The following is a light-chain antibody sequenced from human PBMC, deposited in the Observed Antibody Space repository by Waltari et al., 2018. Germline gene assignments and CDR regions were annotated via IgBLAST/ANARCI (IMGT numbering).Light chain of an antibody. CDR2: AAS. CDR1: QDISNY. V-gene: IGKV1-9*01. CDR3: QQFESYPRT. Sequence: DILLTQSPSFLSASVGDRIPITCRDSQDISNYLAWLQQKPGKAPKILTYAASSLQSGVPARFRGSGSGAEFTLTISSLQPEDFATYYCQQFESYPRTFGPGTAVDIK. J-gene: IGKJ3*01.